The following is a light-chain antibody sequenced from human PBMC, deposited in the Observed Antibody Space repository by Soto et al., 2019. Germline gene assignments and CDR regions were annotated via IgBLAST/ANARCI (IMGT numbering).Light chain of an antibody. Sequence: DIQMTQSPSSLSASVGDTVTITSRASQAISVHLNWYQQKPGKFPKLLIYAASNLHSGVPSRFSGSGSETDFALTISSLQPEDFATYYCQQSYIPPYTFGQGNRLEIK. J-gene: IGKJ2*01. CDR2: AAS. V-gene: IGKV1-39*01. CDR1: QAISVH. CDR3: QQSYIPPYT.